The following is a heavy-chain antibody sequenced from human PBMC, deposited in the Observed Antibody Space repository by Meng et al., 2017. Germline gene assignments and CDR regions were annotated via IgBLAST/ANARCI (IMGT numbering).Heavy chain of an antibody. D-gene: IGHD3-16*01. Sequence: QLLLQQWGAGLLKPSETLSLTCAVYGGSFSGYDCSWIRQPPGKGLEWIGEINHSGSTNYNPSLKSRVTISVDTSKNQFSLKLSSVTAADTAVYYCARGRGSWGYWGQGTLVTVSS. J-gene: IGHJ4*02. CDR3: ARGRGSWGY. CDR2: INHSGST. V-gene: IGHV4-34*01. CDR1: GGSFSGYD.